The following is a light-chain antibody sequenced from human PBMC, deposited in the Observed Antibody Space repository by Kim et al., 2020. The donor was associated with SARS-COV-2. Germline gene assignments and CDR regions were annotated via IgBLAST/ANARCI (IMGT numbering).Light chain of an antibody. J-gene: IGLJ3*02. Sequence: SLQLTCTLSSGHSSLAIAWHQQQQEKGPRYLMKLNSDGSHSKGDGVPARFSGSSSGAERYLTISSLQSEDEADYYCQTWGTGIWVFGGGTQLTVL. V-gene: IGLV4-69*01. CDR2: LNSDGSH. CDR3: QTWGTGIWV. CDR1: SGHSSLA.